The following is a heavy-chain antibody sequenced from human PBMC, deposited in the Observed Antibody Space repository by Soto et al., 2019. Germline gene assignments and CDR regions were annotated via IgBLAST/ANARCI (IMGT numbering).Heavy chain of an antibody. J-gene: IGHJ6*02. CDR3: ARDLSSSFLLSRYYYYGMDV. CDR2: IWYDGSNK. Sequence: GGSLRLSCAASGFTFSSYGMHWVRQAPGKGLEWVAVIWYDGSNKYYADSVKGRLTISRDNSKNTLYLQMNSLRAEDTAVYYCARDLSSSFLLSRYYYYGMDVWGQGTSVTVSS. D-gene: IGHD6-13*01. CDR1: GFTFSSYG. V-gene: IGHV3-33*01.